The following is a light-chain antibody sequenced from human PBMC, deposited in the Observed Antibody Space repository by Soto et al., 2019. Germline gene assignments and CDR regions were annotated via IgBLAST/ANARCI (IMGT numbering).Light chain of an antibody. CDR1: QSFITY. V-gene: IGKV3-11*01. Sequence: EIVLTQSPATLSMSPGERATLSCRASQSFITYLSWCQHKPCQAPRPLIFDASLRATGIPARFSGSGSETDFTLPLSRLEPEDSAIYYCQQRSNWPPTFGQGTKVDIK. J-gene: IGKJ1*01. CDR2: DAS. CDR3: QQRSNWPPT.